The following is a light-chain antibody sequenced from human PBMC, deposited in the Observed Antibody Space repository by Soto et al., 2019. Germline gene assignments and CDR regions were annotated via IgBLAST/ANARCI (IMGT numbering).Light chain of an antibody. Sequence: DIVLTQSPGTLSVSPGERVTISCRASQSVNSNYLACYQQRPGQAPRLLFFGSSYRATGSAVTFRGSGSGTDFTFTISILGPEDVAFDYCQQYSSSTPQFTFGHGTKVDSK. CDR2: GSS. J-gene: IGKJ3*01. V-gene: IGKV3-20*01. CDR1: QSVNSNY. CDR3: QQYSSSTPQFT.